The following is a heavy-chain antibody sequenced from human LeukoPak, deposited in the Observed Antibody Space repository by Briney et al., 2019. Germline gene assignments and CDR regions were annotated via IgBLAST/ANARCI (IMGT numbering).Heavy chain of an antibody. D-gene: IGHD2-15*01. CDR1: GGSISSSNYY. J-gene: IGHJ6*03. V-gene: IGHV4-39*07. CDR3: ARIGGSYCSGGSCYSYYYYMDV. Sequence: PSETLSLTCTVSGGSISSSNYYWGWIRQPPGKGLEWIGRIYTSGSTNYNPSLKSRVTMSVDTSKNQFSLKLSSVTAADTAVYYCARIGGSYCSGGSCYSYYYYMDVWGKGTTVTISS. CDR2: IYTSGST.